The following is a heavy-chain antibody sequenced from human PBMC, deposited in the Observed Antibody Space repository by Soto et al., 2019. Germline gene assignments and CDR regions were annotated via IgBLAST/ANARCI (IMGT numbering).Heavy chain of an antibody. Sequence: QVQLQQWGAGLLKPSETLSLTCAVYGGSFSGYYWSWIRQPPGKGLEWIGEINHSGSTNYNPSLKSRVTISVDTSKNQFSLKLSSVTAADTAVYYCARRHMVREKFGGWGQGTLVTVSS. J-gene: IGHJ4*02. CDR2: INHSGST. V-gene: IGHV4-34*01. D-gene: IGHD3-10*01. CDR1: GGSFSGYY. CDR3: ARRHMVREKFGG.